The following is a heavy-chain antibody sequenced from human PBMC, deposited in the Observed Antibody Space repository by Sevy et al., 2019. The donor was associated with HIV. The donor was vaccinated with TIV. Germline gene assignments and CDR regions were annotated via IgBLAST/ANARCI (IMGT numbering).Heavy chain of an antibody. Sequence: GGSLRLSCAASGFTFSSYEMNWVRQAPGKGLEWVSYISSSGSTIYYADSVKGRFTISRDNAKNSLYLQMNSLRAEDTAVYYCARDSFTYYYGSGSYYDAFDIWGQGKMVTVS. J-gene: IGHJ3*02. CDR3: ARDSFTYYYGSGSYYDAFDI. V-gene: IGHV3-48*03. CDR2: ISSSGSTI. CDR1: GFTFSSYE. D-gene: IGHD3-10*01.